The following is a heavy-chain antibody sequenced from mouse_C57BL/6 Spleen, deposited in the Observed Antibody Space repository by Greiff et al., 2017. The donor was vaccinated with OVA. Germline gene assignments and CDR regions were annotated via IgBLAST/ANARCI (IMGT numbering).Heavy chain of an antibody. CDR1: GYTFTSYW. CDR2: IDPSDSYT. CDR3: ARGPDSSGYRYFDY. D-gene: IGHD3-2*02. Sequence: QQSCKASGYTFTSYWMHWVKQRPGQGLEWIGEIDPSDSYTNYNQKFKGKSTLTVDKSSSTAYMQLSSLTSEDSAVYYCARGPDSSGYRYFDYWGQGTTLTVSS. J-gene: IGHJ2*01. V-gene: IGHV1-69*01.